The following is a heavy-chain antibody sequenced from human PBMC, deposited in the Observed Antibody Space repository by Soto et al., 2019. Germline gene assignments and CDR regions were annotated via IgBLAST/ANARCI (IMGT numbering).Heavy chain of an antibody. Sequence: SATRSITCTVSGGSLGSYYWSWIRQPPGKGLEWIGYVFYTGRSNYNASLKSRVSISLDTSNYQFSLKLSSVTAADTAVYYCARDGDGRMTTNPYYYNGMDVWGPGTTVTVSS. J-gene: IGHJ6*02. CDR1: GGSLGSYY. V-gene: IGHV4-59*01. CDR3: ARDGDGRMTTNPYYYNGMDV. D-gene: IGHD4-4*01. CDR2: VFYTGRS.